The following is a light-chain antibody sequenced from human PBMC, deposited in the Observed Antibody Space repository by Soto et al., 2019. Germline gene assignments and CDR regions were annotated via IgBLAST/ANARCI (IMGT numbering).Light chain of an antibody. CDR3: QQSYSTPIT. V-gene: IGKV1-39*01. CDR1: QSISSY. CDR2: AAS. Sequence: DIQIAQCPSSLSASVGDRVIITCRASQSISSYLNWYQQKPGKAPKLLIYAASSLQSGVPSRFSGSGSGTDFTLTISNLQPEDFATYYCQQSYSTPITFGHGTRLEIK. J-gene: IGKJ5*01.